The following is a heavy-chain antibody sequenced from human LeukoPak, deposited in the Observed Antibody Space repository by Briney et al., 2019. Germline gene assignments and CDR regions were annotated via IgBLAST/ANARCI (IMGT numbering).Heavy chain of an antibody. J-gene: IGHJ5*02. CDR2: YYYSGNT. CDR3: ARRIFYTNYYDSSGYWNWFDP. D-gene: IGHD3-22*01. CDR1: GGSISSYY. V-gene: IGHV4-59*01. Sequence: PSETLSLTCTVSGGSISSYYWSWIRQPPGKGLEWIGYYYYSGNTNYNPSLKSRVTISVDTSKNQFSLKLSSVTAADTAVYYCARRIFYTNYYDSSGYWNWFDPWGQGALVTVSS.